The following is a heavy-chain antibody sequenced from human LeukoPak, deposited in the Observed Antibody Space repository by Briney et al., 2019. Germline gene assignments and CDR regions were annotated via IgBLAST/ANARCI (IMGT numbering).Heavy chain of an antibody. CDR3: ARGRIVAGVRY. CDR1: GFSLSSYG. CDR2: ISSSMTII. Sequence: GGSLRLSCAASGFSLSSYGMNWVRQAPGKGLEWVSYISSSMTIIYYADSVKGRFTISRDNAKNSLYLQMNSLRADDTAVYYCARGRIVAGVRYWGQGTLVTVSS. V-gene: IGHV3-48*04. D-gene: IGHD3-22*01. J-gene: IGHJ4*02.